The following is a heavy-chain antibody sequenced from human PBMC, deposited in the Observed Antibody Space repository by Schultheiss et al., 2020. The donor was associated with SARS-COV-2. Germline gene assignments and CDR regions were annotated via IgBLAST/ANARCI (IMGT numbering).Heavy chain of an antibody. V-gene: IGHV3-23*01. D-gene: IGHD1-26*01. J-gene: IGHJ3*02. CDR1: GFNFNTYE. CDR2: ISGSGGST. Sequence: GGSLRLSCAASGFNFNTYEMNWVRQSPGKGLEWVSAISGSGGSTYYADSVKGRFTISRDNSKNTLYLQMNSLRAEDTAVYYCAKGDSGSYLVAFDIWGQGTMVTVSS. CDR3: AKGDSGSYLVAFDI.